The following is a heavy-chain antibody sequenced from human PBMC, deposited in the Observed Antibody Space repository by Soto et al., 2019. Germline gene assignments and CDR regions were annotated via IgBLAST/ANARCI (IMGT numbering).Heavy chain of an antibody. V-gene: IGHV1-18*01. Sequence: ASVKVSCKASGYTFSSYGINWVRQAPGQGLEWMGWISAYNGNTNYAQKLQGRVTMTTDTSTSTVYMELRSLRSDDTAVYYCARDAESGSYSGYWRQGPLVTVSS. CDR2: ISAYNGNT. J-gene: IGHJ4*02. CDR3: ARDAESGSYSGY. CDR1: GYTFSSYG. D-gene: IGHD1-26*01.